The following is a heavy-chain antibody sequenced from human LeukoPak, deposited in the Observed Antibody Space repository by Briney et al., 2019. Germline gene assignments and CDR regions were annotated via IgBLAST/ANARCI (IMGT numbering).Heavy chain of an antibody. J-gene: IGHJ4*02. Sequence: PGGSLRLSCAASGFTVSSNYMSWVRQAPGKGLEWVSVIYSGGSTYYADSVKGRFTISRDNSKNTLYLQMNSLRAEDTAVYYCARGGYCSGGSCYPPGHYFDYWGQGTLVTVSS. D-gene: IGHD2-15*01. V-gene: IGHV3-53*01. CDR3: ARGGYCSGGSCYPPGHYFDY. CDR1: GFTVSSNY. CDR2: IYSGGST.